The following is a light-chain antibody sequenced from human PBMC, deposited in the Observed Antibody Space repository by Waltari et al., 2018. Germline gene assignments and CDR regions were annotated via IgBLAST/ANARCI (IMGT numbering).Light chain of an antibody. CDR3: QKYDRLPAT. Sequence: SCRASQSVSRFLALYRQKPGQAPRLLIYGASTRATGIPDRFSGSGSGTDFSLTISRLEPEDFAVYYCQKYDRLPATFGQGTKVEIK. CDR1: QSVSRF. V-gene: IGKV3-20*01. J-gene: IGKJ1*01. CDR2: GAS.